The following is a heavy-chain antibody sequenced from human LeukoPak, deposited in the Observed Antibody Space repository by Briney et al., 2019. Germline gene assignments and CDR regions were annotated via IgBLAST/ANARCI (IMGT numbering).Heavy chain of an antibody. V-gene: IGHV3-11*01. J-gene: IGHJ3*02. Sequence: PGGSLRLSCAASGFTFSDYYMSWIRQAPRKGLEWVSYISSSGSTIYYADSVKGRFTISRDNAKNSLYLQMNSLRAEDTAVYYCARASGIVVVVGSAFDIWGQGTMVTVSS. CDR2: ISSSGSTI. CDR1: GFTFSDYY. CDR3: ARASGIVVVVGSAFDI. D-gene: IGHD2-15*01.